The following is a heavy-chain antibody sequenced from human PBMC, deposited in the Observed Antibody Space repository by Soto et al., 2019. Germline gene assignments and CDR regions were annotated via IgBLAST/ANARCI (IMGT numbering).Heavy chain of an antibody. CDR2: ISPKSGGE. CDR3: AKSSPYILVQTPTSNQYYSPMDV. CDR1: GYTFTGYY. J-gene: IGHJ6*02. D-gene: IGHD3-22*01. V-gene: IGHV1-2*02. Sequence: GASVKVSCKASGYTFTGYYMHWVRQAPGQGLAYMGWISPKSGGEARAKKFRGRVTITRATSVNPAYLHLSSLTSDDTAVYYCAKSSPYILVQTPTSNQYYSPMDVWGQGTTVTVSS.